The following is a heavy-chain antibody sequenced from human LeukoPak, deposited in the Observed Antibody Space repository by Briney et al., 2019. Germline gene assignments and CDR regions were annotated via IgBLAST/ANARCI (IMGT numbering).Heavy chain of an antibody. CDR3: ARAPTRYHAFDI. Sequence: PGGSLRLSRAASGFTFSTYWMSWVRQAPGKGLEWVANIKQDGSEKYYVDSVKGRFTISRDNAKNSLYLQMNSLRAEDTAVYYCARAPTRYHAFDIWGQGTMVTVSS. V-gene: IGHV3-7*01. D-gene: IGHD2-2*01. CDR2: IKQDGSEK. J-gene: IGHJ3*02. CDR1: GFTFSTYW.